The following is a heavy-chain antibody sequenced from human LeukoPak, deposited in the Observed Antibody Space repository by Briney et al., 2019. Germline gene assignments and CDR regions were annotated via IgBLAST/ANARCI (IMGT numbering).Heavy chain of an antibody. CDR1: GASVSGSAYY. CDR3: ARRRPKYVWGSYRPPPHFDY. V-gene: IGHV4-39*07. Sequence: PSETLSLTCTVSGASVSGSAYYWGWIRQPPGKGLEWIGNIYYSGSTYYNPSLKSRVTISVDTSKNQFSLKLSSVTAADTAVYYCARRRPKYVWGSYRPPPHFDYWGQGTLVTVSS. J-gene: IGHJ4*02. CDR2: IYYSGST. D-gene: IGHD3-16*02.